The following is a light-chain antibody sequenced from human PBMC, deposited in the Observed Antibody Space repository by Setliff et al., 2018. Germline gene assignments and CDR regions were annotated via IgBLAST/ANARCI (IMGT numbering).Light chain of an antibody. CDR3: SSYTSTSTLDWV. J-gene: IGLJ3*02. Sequence: QSVLTQPASVSGSPGQSITISCTGTSSDIGGYNYVSWYQQHAGKAPKVMIYDVSNRPSGVSGRFSGSKSGNTASLTISGLQTEDEADYYCSSYTSTSTLDWVFGGGTKVTVL. V-gene: IGLV2-14*03. CDR1: SSDIGGYNY. CDR2: DVS.